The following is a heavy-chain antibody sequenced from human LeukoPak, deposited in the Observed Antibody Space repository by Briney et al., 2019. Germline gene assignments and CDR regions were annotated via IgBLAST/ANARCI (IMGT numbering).Heavy chain of an antibody. CDR1: GDSIGTYF. Sequence: SETLSLACTVSGDSIGTYFWHWIRQPPGKGLECIGNIHYSGSTNYNPSLKSRVTISVDTSKNQFSLKLSSVTAADTAVYYCARSGSGWYEYYFDSWGQGTLVTVSS. D-gene: IGHD6-19*01. J-gene: IGHJ4*02. CDR2: IHYSGST. V-gene: IGHV4-59*08. CDR3: ARSGSGWYEYYFDS.